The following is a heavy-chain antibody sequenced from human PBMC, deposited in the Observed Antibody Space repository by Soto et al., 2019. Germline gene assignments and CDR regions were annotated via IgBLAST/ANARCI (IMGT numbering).Heavy chain of an antibody. Sequence: SETLSLTCAVYGGSFSGYYWSWIRQPPGKGLEWIGEINHSGSTNYNPSLKSRVTISVDTSKNQFSLKLSSVTAADTAVYYCARGRIQLWLRLSDAFDIWGQGTMVTVSS. CDR2: INHSGST. V-gene: IGHV4-34*01. J-gene: IGHJ3*02. CDR1: GGSFSGYY. D-gene: IGHD5-18*01. CDR3: ARGRIQLWLRLSDAFDI.